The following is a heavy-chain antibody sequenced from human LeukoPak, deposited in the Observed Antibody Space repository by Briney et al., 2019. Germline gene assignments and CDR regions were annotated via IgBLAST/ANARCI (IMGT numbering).Heavy chain of an antibody. CDR2: INHSGST. J-gene: IGHJ3*02. Sequence: SSETLSLTCAVYGGSFSGYYWSWIRQPPGKGLEWIGEINHSGSTNYNPSLKSRVTISVDTSKNQFPLKLSSVTAADTAVYYCARLHSGSYFDIWGQGTMVTVSS. V-gene: IGHV4-34*01. D-gene: IGHD1-26*01. CDR1: GGSFSGYY. CDR3: ARLHSGSYFDI.